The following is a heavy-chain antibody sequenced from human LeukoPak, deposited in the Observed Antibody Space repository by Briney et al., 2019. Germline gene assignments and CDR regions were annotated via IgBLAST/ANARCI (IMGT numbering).Heavy chain of an antibody. J-gene: IGHJ4*02. V-gene: IGHV1-18*01. CDR3: ARDYDLFYFDY. CDR1: GYTFTNYG. CDR2: ISAYNGNT. Sequence: EASVKVSCKASGYTFTNYGISWVRQAPGEGLEWMGWISAYNGNTNYAQKLQGRVTMTTDTSTSTAYMELRSLRSDDTAVYYCARDYDLFYFDYWGQGTLVTVSS. D-gene: IGHD3-16*01.